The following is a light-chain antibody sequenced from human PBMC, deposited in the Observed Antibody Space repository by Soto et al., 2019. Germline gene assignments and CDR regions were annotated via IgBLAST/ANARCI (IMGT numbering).Light chain of an antibody. CDR1: SSDVGSYNL. Sequence: QSALTQPASVSGSPGQSITISCTGTSSDVGSYNLVSWYQQHPGKAPKFMIYEVNKRPSGVSNRFSGSKSGNTASLTISGLQAEDEADYYSCSYAGSSTYVIFGGGTKLTVL. J-gene: IGLJ2*01. CDR2: EVN. CDR3: CSYAGSSTYVI. V-gene: IGLV2-23*02.